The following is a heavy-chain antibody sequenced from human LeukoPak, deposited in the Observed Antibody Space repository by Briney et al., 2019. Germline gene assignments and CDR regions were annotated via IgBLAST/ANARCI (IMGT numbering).Heavy chain of an antibody. V-gene: IGHV3-30*03. D-gene: IGHD4-17*01. CDR2: ISYDGSNK. Sequence: GGSLRLSCAASGFTFSSYGMHWVRQAPGKGLEWVAVISYDGSNKYYADSVKGRFTISRDNSKNTLYLQMNSLRAEDTAVYYCARDYGDYMGWYYYYYGMDVWGQGTTVTVSS. J-gene: IGHJ6*02. CDR1: GFTFSSYG. CDR3: ARDYGDYMGWYYYYYGMDV.